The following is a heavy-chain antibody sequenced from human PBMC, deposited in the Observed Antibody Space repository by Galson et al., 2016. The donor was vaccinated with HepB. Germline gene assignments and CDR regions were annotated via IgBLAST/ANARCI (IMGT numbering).Heavy chain of an antibody. V-gene: IGHV3-48*04. J-gene: IGHJ2*01. Sequence: SLRLSCPASGFTFSLYSMYWVRQAPGKGLDWVSYISTGGATIYYADSVKGRFTISRDNAKNLLYLQMNSLRVEDTAVYYCARDPYCGGDCNSPRYFDLWGRGTLVTVSA. CDR3: ARDPYCGGDCNSPRYFDL. CDR1: GFTFSLYS. CDR2: ISTGGATI. D-gene: IGHD2-21*02.